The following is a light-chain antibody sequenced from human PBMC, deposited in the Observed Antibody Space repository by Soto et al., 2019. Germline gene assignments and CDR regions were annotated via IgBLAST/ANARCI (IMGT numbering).Light chain of an antibody. Sequence: DIQMTQSPSTLSASVGDRVTITCRASQSISSWLAWYQQKPGKAPKVLIYDASSLETGVPSRFSGSGSGTEITLTISSLQPDDFATYYCQQYDNYTWTFGQGTKVEFK. CDR3: QQYDNYTWT. J-gene: IGKJ1*01. CDR2: DAS. V-gene: IGKV1-5*01. CDR1: QSISSW.